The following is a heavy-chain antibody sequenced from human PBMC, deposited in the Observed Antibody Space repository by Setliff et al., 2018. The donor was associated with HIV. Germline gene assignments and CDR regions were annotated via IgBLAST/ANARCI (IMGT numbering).Heavy chain of an antibody. CDR1: GFSLSPFV. CDR2: IHQTGSET. CDR3: ARSESSGYSLPYTRFDA. J-gene: IGHJ5*02. Sequence: GGSLRLSCAASGFSLSPFVMSWVRQAPGKGLEWVANIHQTGSETYYVDSVKGRFTISRDNAKNSLYLQMNSLRAEDTAVYFCARSESSGYSLPYTRFDAWGQGALVTVSS. D-gene: IGHD3-22*01. V-gene: IGHV3-7*01.